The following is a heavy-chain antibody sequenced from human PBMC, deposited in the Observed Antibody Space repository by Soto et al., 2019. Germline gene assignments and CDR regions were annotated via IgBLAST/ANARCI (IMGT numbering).Heavy chain of an antibody. CDR3: ERDLTGTGTTNSFDP. D-gene: IGHD1-1*01. CDR1: GFTFSDYY. V-gene: IGHV3-11*06. Sequence: PGGSLRLSCAASGFTFSDYYMSWIRQAPGKGLEWVSYISSSSSYTNYADSVKGRFTISRDNAKSSLYLQMNSLRAEDTAVYYCERDLTGTGTTNSFDPWGQGTLVTVSS. J-gene: IGHJ5*02. CDR2: ISSSSSYT.